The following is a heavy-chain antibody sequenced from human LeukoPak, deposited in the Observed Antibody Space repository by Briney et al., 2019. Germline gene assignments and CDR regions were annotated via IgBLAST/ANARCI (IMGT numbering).Heavy chain of an antibody. V-gene: IGHV4-38-2*02. D-gene: IGHD1-1*01. Sequence: SETLSLTCTVSGYSISSGYYWGWIRQPPGKGLEWIGSIYHSGSTYYSPSLKSRVTISVDTSKNQFSLKLSSVTAADTAVYYCARVGNYFDYWGQGTLVTVSS. J-gene: IGHJ4*02. CDR1: GYSISSGYY. CDR2: IYHSGST. CDR3: ARVGNYFDY.